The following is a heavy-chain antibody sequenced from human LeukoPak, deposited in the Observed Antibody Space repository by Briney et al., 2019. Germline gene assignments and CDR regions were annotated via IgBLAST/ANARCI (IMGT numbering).Heavy chain of an antibody. V-gene: IGHV4-4*02. CDR3: ARDFPDSSGYYYFDY. D-gene: IGHD3-22*01. J-gene: IGHJ4*02. CDR2: IYHSGST. CDR1: GGSISSSNW. Sequence: SETLSLTCAVSGGSISSSNWWSWVRQPPGKGLEWIGEIYHSGSTNYNPSLKSRVTISVDTSKNQFSLKLSSVTAADTAVYYCARDFPDSSGYYYFDYWGQGTLVTVSS.